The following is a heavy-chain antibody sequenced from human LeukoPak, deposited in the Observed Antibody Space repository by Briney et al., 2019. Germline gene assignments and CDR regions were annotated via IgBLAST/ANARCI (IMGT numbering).Heavy chain of an antibody. J-gene: IGHJ4*02. CDR2: IYTSGST. Sequence: SETLSLTCTVSGGSISSYYWSWIRQPAGKGLEWIGRIYTSGSTNYNPSLKSRVTMSVDTSKNQFSLKLSSVTAADTAVYYCARYCSSTSCYGAIDYWGQGTLVTVSS. CDR3: ARYCSSTSCYGAIDY. D-gene: IGHD2-2*01. V-gene: IGHV4-4*07. CDR1: GGSISSYY.